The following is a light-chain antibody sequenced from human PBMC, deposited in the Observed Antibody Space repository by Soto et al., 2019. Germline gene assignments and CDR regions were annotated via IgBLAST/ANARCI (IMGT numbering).Light chain of an antibody. V-gene: IGLV1-44*01. CDR2: SNN. CDR1: SSNIGSNT. J-gene: IGLJ2*01. CDR3: AAWADSLDGHV. Sequence: QSVLTQPPSASGTPGQRVTISCSGSSSNIGSNTVNWYQQLPGTAPKLLIYSNNQRPSGVPGRFSGSKSGTSASLAISGLPSEDGDDYYCAAWADSLDGHVYGGGTKLTV.